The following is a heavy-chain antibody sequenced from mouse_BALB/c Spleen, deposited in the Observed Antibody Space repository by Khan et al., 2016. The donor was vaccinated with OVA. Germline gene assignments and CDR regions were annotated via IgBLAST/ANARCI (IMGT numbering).Heavy chain of an antibody. CDR1: GYSITTDYA. CDR2: ISYSGNT. V-gene: IGHV3-2*02. D-gene: IGHD1-1*01. CDR3: ARIYGGACDY. J-gene: IGHJ2*01. Sequence: EVQLQESGPGLVKPSQSLSLTCTVTGYSITTDYAWNWIRQFPGNKLEWMGYISYSGNTKYNPSLKSRISITRDTSKNQFFLQLNTVTTEDTARYYCARIYGGACDYWGKGTTLTVSS.